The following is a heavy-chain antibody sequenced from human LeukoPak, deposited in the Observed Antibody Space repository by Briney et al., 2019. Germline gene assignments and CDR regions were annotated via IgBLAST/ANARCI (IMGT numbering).Heavy chain of an antibody. J-gene: IGHJ5*02. CDR2: ISYDGSNK. CDR3: ARAESSGYYSLYNWFDP. V-gene: IGHV3-30*04. CDR1: GFTFSSYA. D-gene: IGHD3-22*01. Sequence: GGSLRLSCAASGFTFSSYAMHWVRQAPGKGLEWVAVISYDGSNKYYAGSVKGRFTISRDNSKNTLYLQMNSLRAEDTAVYYCARAESSGYYSLYNWFDPWGQGTLVTVSS.